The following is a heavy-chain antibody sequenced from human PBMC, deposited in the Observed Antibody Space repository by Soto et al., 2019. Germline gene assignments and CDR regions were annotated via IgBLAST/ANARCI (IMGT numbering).Heavy chain of an antibody. V-gene: IGHV1-69*01. CDR2: SFPKFGTT. D-gene: IGHD3-16*02. CDR1: GDTDTNYV. Sequence: QVQLVQSGAEVMKPGSSVKVSCKASGDTDTNYVISWVRQAPGQGLEWMGGSFPKFGTTDSAQKLQDRLKITAYESTSTVYIQLSSLRLYDTAVYYCEAERTFGKLSVVWGQGTTVTVSS. J-gene: IGHJ6*02. CDR3: EAERTFGKLSVV.